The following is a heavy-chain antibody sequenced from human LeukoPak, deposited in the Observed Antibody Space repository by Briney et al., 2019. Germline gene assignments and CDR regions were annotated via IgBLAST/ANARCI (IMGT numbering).Heavy chain of an antibody. D-gene: IGHD4-17*01. Sequence: GGSLRLSCAASGFTFSSYAMSWVRQAPGKGLGWVSVISGTGGNTYYADSVKGRFTISRDNSKNTLYLQMNSLRAEDTAVYYCARTPRWSYGDYAGWGQGTLVTVSS. CDR2: ISGTGGNT. V-gene: IGHV3-23*01. J-gene: IGHJ4*02. CDR1: GFTFSSYA. CDR3: ARTPRWSYGDYAG.